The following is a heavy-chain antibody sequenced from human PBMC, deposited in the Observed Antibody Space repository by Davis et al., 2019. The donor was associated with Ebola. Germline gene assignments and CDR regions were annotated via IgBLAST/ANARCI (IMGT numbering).Heavy chain of an antibody. V-gene: IGHV3-23*01. D-gene: IGHD2-15*01. CDR2: IRAGGTTT. CDR1: GFIFSNYG. CDR3: AKDPGYCSGGSCLLYYYYGMDV. J-gene: IGHJ6*02. Sequence: GESLKISCAASGFIFSNYGMSWVRQAPGKGLEWVSAIRAGGTTTYYADSVKGRFPISRDNSKNTLYLQMNSLRAEDTAVYYCAKDPGYCSGGSCLLYYYYGMDVWGQGTTVTVSS.